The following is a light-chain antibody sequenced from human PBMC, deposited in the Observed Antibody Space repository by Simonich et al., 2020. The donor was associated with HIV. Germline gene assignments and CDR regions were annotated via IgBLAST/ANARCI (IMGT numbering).Light chain of an antibody. CDR2: GAS. Sequence: EIVLTQSPGTLSLSPGERATLSCRASQSVSSSYLAWDQQKPGQAPRLLIYGASGRATGIPDRFSGSGSGTDFTLTISRLEPEDFVVYYCQQYGSSPLTFGGGTKVEIK. V-gene: IGKV3-20*01. CDR1: QSVSSSY. J-gene: IGKJ4*01. CDR3: QQYGSSPLT.